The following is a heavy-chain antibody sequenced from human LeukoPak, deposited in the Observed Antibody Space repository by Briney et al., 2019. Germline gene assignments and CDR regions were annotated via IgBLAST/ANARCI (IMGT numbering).Heavy chain of an antibody. J-gene: IGHJ4*02. Sequence: GGPLRLSCAASGFTFSSYAMHWVRQAPGKGLEWVAVISYDGSNKYYADSVKGRFTISRDNSKNTLYLQMSSLRAEDTAVYYCARGLDGYYFDYWGQGTLVTVSS. CDR3: ARGLDGYYFDY. V-gene: IGHV3-30*15. CDR2: ISYDGSNK. CDR1: GFTFSSYA.